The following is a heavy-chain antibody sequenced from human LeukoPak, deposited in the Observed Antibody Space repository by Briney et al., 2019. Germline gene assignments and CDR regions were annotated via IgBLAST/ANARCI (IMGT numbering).Heavy chain of an antibody. J-gene: IGHJ4*02. CDR2: LNLDGSDK. CDR3: ARESHVERDDY. D-gene: IGHD1-1*01. Sequence: GGSLRLSCAASGFTFSTYWMSWVRQAPGKGLEWVATLNLDGSDKYYVDSVKGRFTVSRDNAKNSLNLQMSSLRAEDTAVYYCARESHVERDDYWGQGTRVTVSS. CDR1: GFTFSTYW. V-gene: IGHV3-7*03.